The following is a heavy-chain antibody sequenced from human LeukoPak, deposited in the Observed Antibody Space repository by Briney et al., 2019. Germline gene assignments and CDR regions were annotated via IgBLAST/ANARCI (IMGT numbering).Heavy chain of an antibody. Sequence: ASVTVSCKASGYTFTIYGIGWVRQAPGQGLEWMGWISAYNGNTNYAQKLQGRVTMTTDTSTSTAYMELRSLRSDDTAVYYCARVVAKAYYDFWSGYYTPGAGMDVWGQGTTVTVSS. J-gene: IGHJ6*02. CDR1: GYTFTIYG. CDR2: ISAYNGNT. CDR3: ARVVAKAYYDFWSGYYTPGAGMDV. D-gene: IGHD3-3*01. V-gene: IGHV1-18*01.